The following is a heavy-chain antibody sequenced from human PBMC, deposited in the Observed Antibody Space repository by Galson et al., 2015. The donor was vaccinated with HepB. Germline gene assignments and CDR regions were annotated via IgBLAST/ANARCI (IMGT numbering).Heavy chain of an antibody. D-gene: IGHD2-21*02. CDR1: GFTFTNYW. J-gene: IGHJ6*01. Sequence: SLRLSCAASGFTFTNYWMHWVRHTPGGGLVWVANIDSDGTTTNYADSVKDRFTISRDNAKNTVYVEMNSLRAEDTAIYYCARDDRWGQLSYYGLDVWGQGTTVIISS. CDR2: IDSDGTTT. CDR3: ARDDRWGQLSYYGLDV. V-gene: IGHV3-74*01.